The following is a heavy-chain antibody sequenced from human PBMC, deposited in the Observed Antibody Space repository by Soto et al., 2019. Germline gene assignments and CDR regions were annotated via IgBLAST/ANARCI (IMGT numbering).Heavy chain of an antibody. CDR2: IIPIFGTA. Sequence: GASVKVSCKASGGTFSSYAISWVRQAPGQGLEWMGGIIPIFGTANYAQKFQGRVTITADKSTSTAYMELSSLRSEDTAVYYCARVGLPWYSYGFEEVPTTDYYFDYWGQGTMVTVYS. CDR1: GGTFSSYA. V-gene: IGHV1-69*06. CDR3: ARVGLPWYSYGFEEVPTTDYYFDY. D-gene: IGHD5-18*01. J-gene: IGHJ4*02.